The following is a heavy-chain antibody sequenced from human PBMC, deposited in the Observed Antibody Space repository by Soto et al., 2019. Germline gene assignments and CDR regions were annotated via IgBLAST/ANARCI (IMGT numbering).Heavy chain of an antibody. Sequence: GGSRRLSWAASGFTFSTYGMHWGRQAPGKGLACVAVMGNDGLTTFFADSVQCRFTTSRDNSMITLFLQMNSLSAAVTAVYYCAKEFPWELPAFDIWGQGTMVPV. D-gene: IGHD1-26*01. V-gene: IGHV3-30*02. CDR3: AKEFPWELPAFDI. CDR2: MGNDGLTT. J-gene: IGHJ3*02. CDR1: GFTFSTYG.